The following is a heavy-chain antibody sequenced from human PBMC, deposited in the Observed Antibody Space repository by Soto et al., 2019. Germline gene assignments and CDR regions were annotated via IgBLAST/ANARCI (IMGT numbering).Heavy chain of an antibody. D-gene: IGHD3-10*01. Sequence: QVQLVESGGGVVQPGRSLRLSCAASGFTFSSFAFHWVRQAPGKGLEWVAVISYDGSNKYYADSVKGRFTISRDNSKNTLYLQMNSLRAEDTAVYYCARDIEDYYGSGSYPSGIDYWDQGTLVTVSS. V-gene: IGHV3-30-3*01. CDR3: ARDIEDYYGSGSYPSGIDY. J-gene: IGHJ4*02. CDR2: ISYDGSNK. CDR1: GFTFSSFA.